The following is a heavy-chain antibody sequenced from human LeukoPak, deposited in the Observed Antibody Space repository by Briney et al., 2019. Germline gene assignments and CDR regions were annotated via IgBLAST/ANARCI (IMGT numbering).Heavy chain of an antibody. D-gene: IGHD6-6*01. CDR1: GGSISSGDYY. J-gene: IGHJ6*02. CDR2: IYYSGST. CDR3: AREGSQAPYYYCYGMDV. V-gene: IGHV4-30-4*01. Sequence: SETLSLTCTVSGGSISSGDYYWSWIRQPPGKGLEWIGYIYYSGSTYYNPSLKSRVTISVDTSKNQFSLKLSSVTAADTAVYYCAREGSQAPYYYCYGMDVWGQGTTVTVSS.